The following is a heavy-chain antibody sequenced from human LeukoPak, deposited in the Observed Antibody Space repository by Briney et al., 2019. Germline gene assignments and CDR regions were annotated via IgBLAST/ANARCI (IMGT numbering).Heavy chain of an antibody. Sequence: SETLSLTCTVSGGSTSRYYWSWLRQPPGQRLEWLGYLYYSGSTTYNPSLKSRPTMSLDTSKNHISLRLISLTAADTAVYYCARLPGIAAIWGQGTLVTVSS. CDR3: ARLPGIAAI. CDR2: LYYSGST. V-gene: IGHV4-59*08. J-gene: IGHJ4*02. D-gene: IGHD6-13*01. CDR1: GGSTSRYY.